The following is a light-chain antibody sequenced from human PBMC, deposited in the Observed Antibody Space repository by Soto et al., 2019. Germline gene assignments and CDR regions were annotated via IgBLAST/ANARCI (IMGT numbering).Light chain of an antibody. CDR3: CSYAGSDTYVL. Sequence: QSVLTQPASVSGSPGQSITISCTGTSTNVGSSSLVSWYQQHPGKAPKLMIYEGGKRPSGVSNRFSGSKSGNTASLTISGLQAEDEADYYCCSYAGSDTYVLFGGGTKLTVL. V-gene: IGLV2-23*01. J-gene: IGLJ2*01. CDR1: STNVGSSSL. CDR2: EGG.